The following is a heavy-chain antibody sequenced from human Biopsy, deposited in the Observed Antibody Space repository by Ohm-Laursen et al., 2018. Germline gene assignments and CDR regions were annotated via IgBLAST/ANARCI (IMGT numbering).Heavy chain of an antibody. CDR3: ARETPTGIPFNWFDP. V-gene: IGHV6-1*01. Sequence: QTLSLTCAFSGDSVSSNIPAWNWIRQSPSRGLEWLGRTYYRTKWFTDYAVSVKGRINIKADTFKNQISLQLTSVTPEDTALYYCARETPTGIPFNWFDPWGQGTLVTVSS. CDR2: TYYRTKWFT. CDR1: GDSVSSNIPA. D-gene: IGHD1-1*01. J-gene: IGHJ5*02.